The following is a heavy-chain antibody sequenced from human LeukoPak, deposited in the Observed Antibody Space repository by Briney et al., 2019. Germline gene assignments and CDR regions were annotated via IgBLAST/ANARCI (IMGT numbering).Heavy chain of an antibody. Sequence: KPSETLSLTCTVSGGSISSSSYYWGWIRQPPGKGLEWIGSIYYSGSTYYNPSLKSRVTISVDTSKNQCSLKLSSVTAADTAVYYCASHRGYSYGYNYWGQGTLVTVSS. V-gene: IGHV4-39*01. CDR1: GGSISSSSYY. CDR3: ASHRGYSYGYNY. CDR2: IYYSGST. J-gene: IGHJ4*02. D-gene: IGHD5-18*01.